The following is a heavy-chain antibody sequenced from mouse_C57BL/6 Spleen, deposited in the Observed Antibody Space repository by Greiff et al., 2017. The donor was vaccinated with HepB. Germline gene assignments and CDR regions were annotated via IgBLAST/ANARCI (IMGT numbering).Heavy chain of an antibody. CDR3: ARRETGGSSLRFAY. D-gene: IGHD1-1*01. J-gene: IGHJ3*01. CDR1: GYTFTDYN. CDR2: INPNNGGT. V-gene: IGHV1-18*01. Sequence: EVQLQESGPELVKPGASVKIPCKASGYTFTDYNMDWVKQSHGKSLEWIGDINPNNGGTIYNQKFKGKATLTVDKSSSTAYMELRSLTSEDTAVYYCARRETGGSSLRFAYWGQGTLVTVSA.